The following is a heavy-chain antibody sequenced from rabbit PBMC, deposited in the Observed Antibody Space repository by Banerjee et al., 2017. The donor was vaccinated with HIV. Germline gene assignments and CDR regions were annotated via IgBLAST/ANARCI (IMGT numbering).Heavy chain of an antibody. V-gene: IGHV1S45*01. CDR2: IVTGSGTT. J-gene: IGHJ4*01. D-gene: IGHD4-1*01. CDR1: GFSFSSSYW. Sequence: QEQLVESGGGLVTLGGSLTLTCTASGFSFSSSYWICWVRQVPGKGLEWIACIVTGSGTTYYASWAKGRFTISKTSSTTVTLQMTSLTAADTATYFCARDTYHSTGWEYYFDLWGPGTLVTVS. CDR3: ARDTYHSTGWEYYFDL.